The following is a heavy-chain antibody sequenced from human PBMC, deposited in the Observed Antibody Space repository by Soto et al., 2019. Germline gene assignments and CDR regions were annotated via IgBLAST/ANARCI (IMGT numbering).Heavy chain of an antibody. V-gene: IGHV4-39*01. CDR3: ARAATYYDILTGYPYNWFDP. J-gene: IGHJ5*02. Sequence: TLSLTCTVSGGSISSISHYCGWIRQPPGKGLEWIGSIYYSGSTYYNPALKSRVTISVDTSKNQFSLKLSSVTAADTAVYYCARAATYYDILTGYPYNWFDPWGQGTLVTVSS. CDR1: GGSISSISHY. CDR2: IYYSGST. D-gene: IGHD3-9*01.